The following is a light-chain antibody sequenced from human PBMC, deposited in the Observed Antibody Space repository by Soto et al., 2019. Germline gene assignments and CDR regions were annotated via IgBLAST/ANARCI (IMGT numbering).Light chain of an antibody. J-gene: IGKJ1*01. V-gene: IGKV1-5*03. CDR1: QSISSW. CDR3: QQYGSSRT. CDR2: KAS. Sequence: DIQMTQSPSTLSASVGDRVTITCRASQSISSWLAWYPQXPGKTPXXLIYKASSFESGVPSRFSGSGSGTEFTLTISSLQPDDFAVDYCQQYGSSRTFGQGTQVDIK.